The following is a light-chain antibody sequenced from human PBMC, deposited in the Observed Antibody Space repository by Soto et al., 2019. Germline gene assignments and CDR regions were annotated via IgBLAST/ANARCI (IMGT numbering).Light chain of an antibody. CDR3: CSYAGSRRV. J-gene: IGLJ1*01. V-gene: IGLV2-23*02. Sequence: QSALTQPASVSGSPGQSITISCTGTSSDVGSYNLVSWYQQHPGKAPKLMIYEVSKRPSGVSNRLSGSKSGNTASLTISGLQAEDEADYYCCSYAGSRRVFGTGTKLTVL. CDR2: EVS. CDR1: SSDVGSYNL.